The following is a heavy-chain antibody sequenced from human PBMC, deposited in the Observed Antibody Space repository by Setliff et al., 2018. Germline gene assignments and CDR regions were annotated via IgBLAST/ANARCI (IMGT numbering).Heavy chain of an antibody. CDR3: AREGFYYDSSGSINHDAFDI. CDR2: INPSGGST. V-gene: IGHV1-46*01. D-gene: IGHD3-22*01. Sequence: ASVKVSCKASGYTFTSYYMHWVRQAPGQGLEWMGIINPSGGSTSYAQKFQGRVTMTRDTSTSTVYMELRSLRSDDTAVYYCAREGFYYDSSGSINHDAFDIWGQGTMVTVSS. J-gene: IGHJ3*02. CDR1: GYTFTSYY.